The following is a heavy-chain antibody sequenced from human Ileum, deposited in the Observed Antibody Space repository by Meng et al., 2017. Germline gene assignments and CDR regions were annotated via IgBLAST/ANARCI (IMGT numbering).Heavy chain of an antibody. J-gene: IGHJ4*02. CDR2: MYFSGST. Sequence: QGQLKEAGPGLVRPSETLSLTCTISGGSVNTGSYYWSWIRQPPGKGLEWIGYMYFSGSTKYNASLKSRVSISVDTSKKQFSLNLTSVTAADTAVYYCARGHYDKYFDSWGQGTLVTVSS. V-gene: IGHV4-61*01. CDR1: GGSVNTGSYY. D-gene: IGHD3-22*01. CDR3: ARGHYDKYFDS.